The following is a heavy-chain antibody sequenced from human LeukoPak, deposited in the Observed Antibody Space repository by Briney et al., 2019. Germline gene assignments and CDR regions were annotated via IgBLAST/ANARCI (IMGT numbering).Heavy chain of an antibody. D-gene: IGHD1-7*01. CDR1: GGSISSFY. CDR2: IYSSGTT. Sequence: SETLSLTCTVSGGSISSFYWSWIRQPAGKGLEWIGRIYSSGTTNYNPSLKSRLTMSVDTSKNQFSLRLSSVTAADTAVYYCARDSAPSDWNYDYWGQGTLVTVSS. CDR3: ARDSAPSDWNYDY. V-gene: IGHV4-4*07. J-gene: IGHJ4*02.